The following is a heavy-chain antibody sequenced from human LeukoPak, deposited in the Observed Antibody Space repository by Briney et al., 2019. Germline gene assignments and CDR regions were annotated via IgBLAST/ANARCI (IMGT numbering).Heavy chain of an antibody. CDR1: RFTFSRYG. D-gene: IGHD3-16*01. Sequence: GGSLRLSCAASRFTFSRYGMHWVRQAPGKGLEWVAAISYDGSNKYYGDSVKGRFTISRDNSKNTLYLQMSSLRAEDTALYYCAKELKWGEYYGMDVWGQGTTVTVSS. J-gene: IGHJ6*02. V-gene: IGHV3-30*18. CDR3: AKELKWGEYYGMDV. CDR2: ISYDGSNK.